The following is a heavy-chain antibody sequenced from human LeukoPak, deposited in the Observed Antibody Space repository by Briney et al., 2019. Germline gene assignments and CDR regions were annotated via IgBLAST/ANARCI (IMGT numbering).Heavy chain of an antibody. CDR2: MSSSSSYT. V-gene: IGHV3-11*06. CDR3: ARNILNCSGGSCYSYYFDY. Sequence: GGALRLSCAASGFTFSDYYMSWIRQAPGKGLEWVSYMSSSSSYTNYADSVKGRFTISRDNAKNSLYLQMNSLRAEDTAVYYCARNILNCSGGSCYSYYFDYWGQGTLVTVSS. CDR1: GFTFSDYY. J-gene: IGHJ4*02. D-gene: IGHD2-15*01.